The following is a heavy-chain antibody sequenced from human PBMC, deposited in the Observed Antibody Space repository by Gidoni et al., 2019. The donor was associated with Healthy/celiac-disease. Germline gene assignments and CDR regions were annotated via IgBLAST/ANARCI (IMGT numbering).Heavy chain of an antibody. CDR1: GFTFSSSG. J-gene: IGHJ4*02. CDR2: IWYDGSNK. V-gene: IGHV3-33*01. D-gene: IGHD3-3*01. Sequence: QVQLVESGGGVVQPGRSLRLPCAASGFTFSSSGMHWVRQAPGKGLEWVAVIWYDGSNKYYADSVKGRFTISRDNSKNTLYLQMNSLRAEDTAVYYCARVYYDFWSGSEQSVGYWGQGTLVTVSS. CDR3: ARVYYDFWSGSEQSVGY.